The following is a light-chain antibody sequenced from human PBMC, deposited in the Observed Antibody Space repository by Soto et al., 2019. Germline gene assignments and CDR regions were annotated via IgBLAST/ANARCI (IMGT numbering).Light chain of an antibody. J-gene: IGLJ3*02. CDR1: TSDVGGFNY. Sequence: QSALTQPASVSGSPGQSITISCTGTTSDVGGFNYISWYQQHPGKAPKLIIYEVSNRPSGVSNRFSGSKSGNTASLTISGLQAEDEAHYYCSSYTTTSTPWVFGGGTKLTVL. CDR3: SSYTTTSTPWV. V-gene: IGLV2-14*01. CDR2: EVS.